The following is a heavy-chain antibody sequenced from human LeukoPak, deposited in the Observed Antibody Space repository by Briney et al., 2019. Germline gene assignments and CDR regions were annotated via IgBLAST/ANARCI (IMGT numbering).Heavy chain of an antibody. D-gene: IGHD6-25*01. J-gene: IGHJ5*02. Sequence: GGSLRLSCAASGFTFSSYAMSWVRQAPGKGLEWVSAISGSGGSTYYADSVKGRFTISRDNSKNTLYLQMNSLRAEDTAVYYCAKYLRAAGSRPTPPNWFDPWGQGTLVTVSS. CDR1: GFTFSSYA. CDR2: ISGSGGST. CDR3: AKYLRAAGSRPTPPNWFDP. V-gene: IGHV3-23*01.